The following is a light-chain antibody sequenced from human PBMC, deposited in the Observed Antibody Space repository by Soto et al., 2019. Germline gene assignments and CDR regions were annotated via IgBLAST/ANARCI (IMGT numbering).Light chain of an antibody. V-gene: IGLV2-14*01. Sequence: QSVLTQPASVSGSPGQSITISCTGTSSDVGGHNYVSWYQQHPGKAPKLMIYEVSNRPSGVSNRFSGSKSGNTASLTISGLQAEDEADYYCSSYTSSSTAFVFGTGTRSPS. CDR2: EVS. J-gene: IGLJ1*01. CDR1: SSDVGGHNY. CDR3: SSYTSSSTAFV.